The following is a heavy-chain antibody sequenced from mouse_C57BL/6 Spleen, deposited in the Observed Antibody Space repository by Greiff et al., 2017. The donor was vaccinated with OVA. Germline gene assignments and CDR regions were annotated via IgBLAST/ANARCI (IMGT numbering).Heavy chain of an antibody. CDR2: IYPSDSET. CDR3: ARKGWGNYAMDY. Sequence: QVQLQQPGAELVRPGSSVKLPCKASGYTFTSYWMDWVKQRPGQGLEWIGNIYPSDSETHYNQKFKDKATLTVDKSSSTAYMQLSSLTSEDSAVYYCARKGWGNYAMDYWGQGTSVTVSS. J-gene: IGHJ4*01. CDR1: GYTFTSYW. V-gene: IGHV1-61*01.